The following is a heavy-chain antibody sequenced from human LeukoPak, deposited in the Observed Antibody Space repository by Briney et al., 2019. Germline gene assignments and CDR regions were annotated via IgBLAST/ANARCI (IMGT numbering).Heavy chain of an antibody. CDR1: GFTFGSFS. CDR3: ARGGSSSWRQHLGY. J-gene: IGHJ4*02. Sequence: GGSLRLSCAASGFTFGSFSMSWVRQAPGKGLEWFSYISSSSDTIYYADSVEGRFTISRDNAKNSLYLQMNSLRAEDTAVYYCARGGSSSWRQHLGYWGQGTLVTVSS. V-gene: IGHV3-48*04. D-gene: IGHD6-13*01. CDR2: ISSSSDTI.